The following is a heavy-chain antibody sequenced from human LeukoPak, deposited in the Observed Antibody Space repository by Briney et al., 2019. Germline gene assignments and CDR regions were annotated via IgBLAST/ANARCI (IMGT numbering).Heavy chain of an antibody. CDR3: ATHRGGFLFGY. D-gene: IGHD3-16*01. V-gene: IGHV3-23*01. Sequence: GGSLRLSCAASGFTFSSYAMSWVRQAPGKGLEWVSAIGGSGGSTYYADSVKGRFTISRDNSKNTLYLQMNSLRAEDTAVYYCATHRGGFLFGYWGQGTLVTVSS. CDR1: GFTFSSYA. CDR2: IGGSGGST. J-gene: IGHJ4*02.